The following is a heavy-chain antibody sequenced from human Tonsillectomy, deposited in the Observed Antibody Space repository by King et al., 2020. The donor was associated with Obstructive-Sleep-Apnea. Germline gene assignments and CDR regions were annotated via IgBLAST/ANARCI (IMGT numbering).Heavy chain of an antibody. CDR3: VRAWTVTPLP. CDR1: GYTFTDYA. Sequence: QLVQSGSELKKPGASVKVSCKASGYTFTDYAINWVRQAPGQGLEWMGWIYTNTGDPTYAQGFTGRFVFSLDTSVSTAYLQISSLRADDTAVYYCVRAWTVTPLPWGQGTLITVSS. V-gene: IGHV7-4-1*02. J-gene: IGHJ5*02. CDR2: IYTNTGDP. D-gene: IGHD4-17*01.